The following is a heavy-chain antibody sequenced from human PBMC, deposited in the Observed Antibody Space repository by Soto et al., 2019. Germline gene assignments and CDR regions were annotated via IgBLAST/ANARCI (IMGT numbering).Heavy chain of an antibody. D-gene: IGHD3-9*01. CDR2: INAGNGNT. Sequence: ASVKVSCKASGYTFTSYAMHWVRQAPGQRLEWMGWINAGNGNTKYSQKFQGRVTITRDTSISTAYMELSRLRSDDTAVYYCARSPTYYDILTGYYLGNWFDPWGQGTLVTVSS. CDR1: GYTFTSYA. CDR3: ARSPTYYDILTGYYLGNWFDP. V-gene: IGHV1-3*01. J-gene: IGHJ5*02.